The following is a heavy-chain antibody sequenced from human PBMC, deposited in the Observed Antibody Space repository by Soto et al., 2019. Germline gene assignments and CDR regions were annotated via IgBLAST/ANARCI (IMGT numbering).Heavy chain of an antibody. D-gene: IGHD2-8*01. Sequence: GESLKISCRASGYSFKTFWLGWVRQVPGKGLEWMAMIYPDDSHTKYSPSFQGQVTIAVDRSITTAYLQWRSLRASDSGMFYCARVRNNGGDGFFDLWGQGTLVTVSS. J-gene: IGHJ4*02. CDR1: GYSFKTFW. V-gene: IGHV5-51*01. CDR2: IYPDDSHT. CDR3: ARVRNNGGDGFFDL.